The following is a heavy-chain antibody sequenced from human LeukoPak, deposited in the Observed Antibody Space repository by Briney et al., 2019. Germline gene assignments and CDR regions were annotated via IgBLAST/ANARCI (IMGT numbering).Heavy chain of an antibody. V-gene: IGHV3-7*01. CDR3: AKEIDVYGSGSYPGRGFDY. CDR1: GFTFSNYW. CDR2: IKTDGSEK. Sequence: GGSLRLSCEGSGFTFSNYWMGWVRQAPGKGLQWVANIKTDGSEKYYVDSVKGRFTISRDNAKNSLYLQMNSLRAEDTAVYYCAKEIDVYGSGSYPGRGFDYWGQGTLVTVSS. J-gene: IGHJ4*02. D-gene: IGHD3-10*01.